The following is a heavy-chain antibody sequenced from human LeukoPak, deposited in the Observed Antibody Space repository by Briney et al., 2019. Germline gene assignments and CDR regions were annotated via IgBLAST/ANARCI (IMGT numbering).Heavy chain of an antibody. CDR2: IIPIFGTA. J-gene: IGHJ4*02. V-gene: IGHV1-69*13. D-gene: IGHD3-10*01. CDR3: AKDHQPYYYGSGSYFDY. Sequence: SVKVSCKASGGTFSSYAISWVRQAPGQGLEWMGGIIPIFGTANYAQKFQGRVTITADESTSTAYMELSSLRSEDTAVYYCAKDHQPYYYGSGSYFDYWGQGTLVTVSS. CDR1: GGTFSSYA.